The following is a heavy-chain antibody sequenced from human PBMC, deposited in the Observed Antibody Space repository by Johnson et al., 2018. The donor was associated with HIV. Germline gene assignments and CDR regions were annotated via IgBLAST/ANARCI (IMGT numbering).Heavy chain of an antibody. Sequence: VQLVESGGGLVQPGGSLRLSCAASGVTFSNYAMSWVRQAPGKGLEWVSAISGSGDTAYYADSVKGRFTISRDSSKNTLFLQMNSLRGDDTGHNVRGLLGLCWAMWG. V-gene: IGHV3-23*04. CDR3: GLLGLCWAM. CDR1: GVTFSNYA. D-gene: IGHD3-10*02. CDR2: ISGSGDTA. J-gene: IGHJ1*01.